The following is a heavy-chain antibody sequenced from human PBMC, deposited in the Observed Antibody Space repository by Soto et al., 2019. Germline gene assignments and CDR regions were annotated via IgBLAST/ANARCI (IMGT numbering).Heavy chain of an antibody. CDR1: GFTFSSYS. J-gene: IGHJ4*02. V-gene: IGHV3-48*01. D-gene: IGHD3-16*02. CDR2: ISSSSSTI. Sequence: GGSLRLSCAASGFTFSSYSMNWVRQAPGKGLEWVSYISSSSSTIYYADSVKGRFTISRDNAKNSLYLQMNSLRAEDTAVYYCARDSVVRYDYIWGSYRYPFDYWGQGTLVTVSS. CDR3: ARDSVVRYDYIWGSYRYPFDY.